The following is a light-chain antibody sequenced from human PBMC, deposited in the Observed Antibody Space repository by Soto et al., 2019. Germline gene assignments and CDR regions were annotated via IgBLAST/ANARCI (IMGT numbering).Light chain of an antibody. CDR2: EVT. CDR1: SSDVGAYKY. Sequence: QSALTQPPSASGSPGQSVTISCTGTSSDVGAYKYVSWYQQYPGKAPKLMIYEVTKRPSGVPDRFSGSKSGKPASLTVSGLQAEDDAAYYCTSSVDNDIWVFGGGAKLTVL. CDR3: TSSVDNDIWV. V-gene: IGLV2-8*01. J-gene: IGLJ3*02.